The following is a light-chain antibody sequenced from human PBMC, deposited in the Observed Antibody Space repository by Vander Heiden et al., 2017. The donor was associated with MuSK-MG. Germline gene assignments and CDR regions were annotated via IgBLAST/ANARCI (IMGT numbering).Light chain of an antibody. CDR1: QGIYNF. J-gene: IGKJ5*01. CDR2: TAS. CDR3: QHRHSYPIT. V-gene: IGKV1-9*01. Sequence: DIQLTQSSFFLSASVGDRVTLTCRASQGIYNFLAWYQQKPGKAPKLLIYTASTLQSGVPSRFSGSGFGTEFTLTISSLQPEDFATYYCQHRHSYPITFGQGTRLEIK.